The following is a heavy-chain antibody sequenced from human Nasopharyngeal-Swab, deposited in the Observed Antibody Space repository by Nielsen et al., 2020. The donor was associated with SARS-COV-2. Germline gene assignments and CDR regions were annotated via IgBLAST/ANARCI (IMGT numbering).Heavy chain of an antibody. CDR3: ARVGASGYYFDDY. Sequence: SETLSLTCTVSGGSISSGDYYWSWIRQPPGKGLEWIGYIYYSGSTYYNPSLKSRVTISVDTSKNQFSLKLSSVTAADTAVYYCARVGASGYYFDDYWGQGTLVTVSS. V-gene: IGHV4-30-4*01. J-gene: IGHJ4*02. CDR1: GGSISSGDYY. CDR2: IYYSGST. D-gene: IGHD3-22*01.